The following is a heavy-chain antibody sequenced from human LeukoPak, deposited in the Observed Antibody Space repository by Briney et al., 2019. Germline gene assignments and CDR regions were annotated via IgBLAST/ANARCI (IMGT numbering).Heavy chain of an antibody. V-gene: IGHV1-69*13. Sequence: SVKVSCKASGGTFSSYAISWVRQAPGQGLERMGGIIPIFGTANYAQKFQGRVTITADESTSTAYMELSSLRSEDTAVYYCAVGVSPSIRGNKPAASIYYYGMDVWGQGTTVTVSS. D-gene: IGHD2-2*01. CDR3: AVGVSPSIRGNKPAASIYYYGMDV. J-gene: IGHJ6*02. CDR1: GGTFSSYA. CDR2: IIPIFGTA.